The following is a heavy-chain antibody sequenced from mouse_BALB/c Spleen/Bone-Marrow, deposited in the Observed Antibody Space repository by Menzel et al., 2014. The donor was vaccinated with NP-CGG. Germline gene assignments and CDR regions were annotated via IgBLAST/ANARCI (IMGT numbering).Heavy chain of an antibody. Sequence: QVQLQQSGAELVKPGASVKLSCKASGYTFTSYYMYWVKQRPGQGLEWIGGINPSNGVNNFNEKFTSKASLTVDKSSSTAYMQLSSVTAVDSAGDYCSRGGNDDVMDYWGQGTSVTGSS. J-gene: IGHJ4*01. D-gene: IGHD2-2*01. V-gene: IGHV1S81*02. CDR3: SRGGNDDVMDY. CDR1: GYTFTSYY. CDR2: INPSNGVN.